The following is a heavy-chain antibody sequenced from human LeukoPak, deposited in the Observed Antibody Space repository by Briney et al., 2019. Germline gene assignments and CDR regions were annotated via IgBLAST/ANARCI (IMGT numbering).Heavy chain of an antibody. D-gene: IGHD6-13*01. CDR2: INKDGSEQ. CDR3: TRGGATSSWYWFF. V-gene: IGHV3-7*01. J-gene: IGHJ4*02. CDR1: GFTFSSHW. Sequence: PGGSLRLSCAASGFTFSSHWMTWVRQAPGKGPEWVASINKDGSEQYYVDSVKGRFTISRDNAKNSLSLQVSSLGAEDTAVYYCTRGGATSSWYWFFWGQGTLVTVSS.